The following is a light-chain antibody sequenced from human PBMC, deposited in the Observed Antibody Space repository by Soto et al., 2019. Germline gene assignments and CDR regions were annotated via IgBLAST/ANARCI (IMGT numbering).Light chain of an antibody. CDR1: SSDIGGHDY. CDR3: SSYTDSDNLYV. Sequence: QSALTQPASVSGSPGQSITISCTGTSSDIGGHDYVSWYQQQSGKAPKLTIFEVSNRPSGVSNRFSGSKSGNTASLTISGLQAEDEADYYCSSYTDSDNLYVFGSGTQLTVL. CDR2: EVS. J-gene: IGLJ1*01. V-gene: IGLV2-14*01.